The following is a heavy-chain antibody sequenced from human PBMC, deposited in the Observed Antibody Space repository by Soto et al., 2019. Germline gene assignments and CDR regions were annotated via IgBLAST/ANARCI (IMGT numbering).Heavy chain of an antibody. V-gene: IGHV1-18*01. CDR3: GRDLVGATFDP. CDR1: GYTFTSYG. D-gene: IGHD1-26*01. J-gene: IGHJ5*02. Sequence: ASVKVSCKASGYTFTSYGISWVRQAPGQGLEWMGWISAYNGNTNYARKLQGRVTMTTDTSTSTAYMELRSLRSDDTAVYYCGRDLVGATFDPWGQGTRVTVSS. CDR2: ISAYNGNT.